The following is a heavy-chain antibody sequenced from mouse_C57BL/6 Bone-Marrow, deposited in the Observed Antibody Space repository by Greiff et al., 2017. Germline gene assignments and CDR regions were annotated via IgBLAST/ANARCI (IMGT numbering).Heavy chain of an antibody. CDR1: GYTFTDYE. CDR3: TRYLCPVVACDY. V-gene: IGHV1-15*01. D-gene: IGHD1-1*01. CDR2: IDPETGVT. J-gene: IGHJ2*01. Sequence: VQLQESGAELVRPGASVTLSCKASGYTFTDYEMHWVKQTPVHGLEWIGAIDPETGVTAYNQKFKGKAILTADKSPSTAYMELRSLTSEDSAVYYCTRYLCPVVACDYWGQGTTLTVSS.